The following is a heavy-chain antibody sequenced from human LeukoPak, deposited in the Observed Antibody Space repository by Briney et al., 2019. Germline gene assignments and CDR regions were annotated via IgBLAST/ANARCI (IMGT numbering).Heavy chain of an antibody. J-gene: IGHJ5*02. CDR2: IIPIFGTA. D-gene: IGHD5-12*01. V-gene: IGHV1-69*05. Sequence: ASVKVSCKASGGTFSSYAISWVRQAPGQGLEWMGGIIPIFGTANYAQKFQGRVTITTDESTSTAYMELSSLRSEDTSVYYCARDGWLRFLGSFDPWGQGTLVTVSS. CDR1: GGTFSSYA. CDR3: ARDGWLRFLGSFDP.